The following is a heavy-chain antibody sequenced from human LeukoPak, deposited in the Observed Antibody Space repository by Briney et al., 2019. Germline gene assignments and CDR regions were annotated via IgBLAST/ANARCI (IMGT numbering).Heavy chain of an antibody. CDR1: GYSISSGYY. CDR3: ARWYYYDSTGSRNYVDV. CDR2: IYHSGST. V-gene: IGHV4-38-2*01. D-gene: IGHD3-22*01. Sequence: PSETLSLTCAVSGYSISSGYYWGWIRQPPGKGLERIGSIYHSGSTYYNPSLKSRVTISVDTSKNQFSLKLSSLTAAAPAVYYCARWYYYDSTGSRNYVDVWGKGTGVSVSS. J-gene: IGHJ6*03.